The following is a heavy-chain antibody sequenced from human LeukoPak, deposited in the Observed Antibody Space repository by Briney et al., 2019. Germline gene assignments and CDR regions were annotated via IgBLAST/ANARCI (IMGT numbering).Heavy chain of an antibody. Sequence: GGSLRLSCAASGFTFSSYAMSWVRQAPGKGLEWVSAISGSGGSTYYADSVKGRLTISRDNSKNTLYLQMNSLRAEDTAVYYCAKDLGIVGANFDSWGQGTLVTVSS. CDR3: AKDLGIVGANFDS. CDR1: GFTFSSYA. V-gene: IGHV3-23*01. J-gene: IGHJ4*02. CDR2: ISGSGGST. D-gene: IGHD1-26*01.